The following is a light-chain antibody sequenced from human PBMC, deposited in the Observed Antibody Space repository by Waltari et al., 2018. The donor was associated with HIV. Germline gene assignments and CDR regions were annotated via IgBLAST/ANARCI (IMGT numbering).Light chain of an antibody. V-gene: IGKV3-15*01. J-gene: IGKJ1*01. CDR2: GTS. CDR1: QSVNSN. CDR3: HHYNNWRET. Sequence: EILMTQSPATLSVSPGERATLSCRASQSVNSNLAWYQQKPGQAPRLLIYGTSTRATEIPGRFSGSGSGTEVTLTISSLQSEDFAVYYCHHYNNWRETFGQGTKVEIK.